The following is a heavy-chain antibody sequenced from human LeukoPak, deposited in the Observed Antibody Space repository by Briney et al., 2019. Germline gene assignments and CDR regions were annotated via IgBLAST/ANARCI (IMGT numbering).Heavy chain of an antibody. Sequence: PGRSLRLSCAASGFTFSGYGMHWVRQAPGKGLEWVSFISFDGSNKYYADSVKGRFTISRDNSKNTLYLQMNSLRAEDTAVYYCAKDYYESSGPVPVGYWGQGTLVTVSS. J-gene: IGHJ4*02. D-gene: IGHD3-22*01. CDR2: ISFDGSNK. CDR3: AKDYYESSGPVPVGY. V-gene: IGHV3-30*18. CDR1: GFTFSGYG.